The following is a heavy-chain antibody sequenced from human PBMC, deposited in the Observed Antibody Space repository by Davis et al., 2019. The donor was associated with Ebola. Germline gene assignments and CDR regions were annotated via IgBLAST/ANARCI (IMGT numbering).Heavy chain of an antibody. V-gene: IGHV3-23*01. J-gene: IGHJ4*02. CDR2: ISGSGGST. CDR1: GFTFSSYA. D-gene: IGHD2-15*01. CDR3: AKDNSVWWELPY. Sequence: GESLKISCAASGFTFSSYAMSWVRQAPGKGLEWVSAISGSGGSTYYADSVKGRFTISRDNSKNTLYLQMNSLRAEDTAVYYCAKDNSVWWELPYWGQGTLVTVSS.